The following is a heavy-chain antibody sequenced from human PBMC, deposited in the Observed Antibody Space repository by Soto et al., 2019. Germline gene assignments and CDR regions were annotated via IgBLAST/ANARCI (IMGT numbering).Heavy chain of an antibody. CDR1: GGTISSGGYY. V-gene: IGHV4-31*03. CDR3: ARGAGSSGIAY. D-gene: IGHD6-6*01. J-gene: IGHJ4*02. Sequence: QVQLQESGPGLVKPSQNMSITCTVSGGTISSGGYYWSWIRQHPGKGLAWIGYIYYSGSTYYNPSLMSRVTISVDTSKNQFSLKLSSVTAADTAVYYCARGAGSSGIAYWGQGTLVTVSS. CDR2: IYYSGST.